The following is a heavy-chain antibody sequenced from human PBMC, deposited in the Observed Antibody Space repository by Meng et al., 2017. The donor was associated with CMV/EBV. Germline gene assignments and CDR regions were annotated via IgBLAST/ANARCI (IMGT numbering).Heavy chain of an antibody. D-gene: IGHD1-26*01. CDR1: GGSISSYY. Sequence: QVQLQESGPGLVKPSETLSLTCTVSGGSISSYYWGWIRQPPGKGLEWIGSIYYSGSTYYNPSLKSRVTISVDTSKNQFSLKLSSVTAADTAVYYCARYSGSYYSYWGQGTLVTVSS. V-gene: IGHV4-39*01. CDR2: IYYSGST. J-gene: IGHJ4*02. CDR3: ARYSGSYYSY.